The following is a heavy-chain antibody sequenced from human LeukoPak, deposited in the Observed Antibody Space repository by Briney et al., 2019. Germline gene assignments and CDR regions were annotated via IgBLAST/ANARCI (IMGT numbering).Heavy chain of an antibody. V-gene: IGHV4-34*01. D-gene: IGHD3-3*01. CDR3: ARAQGIDWWVGSYYDFWSAHRAFFDY. J-gene: IGHJ4*02. Sequence: SETLSLTCAVYGGSFSGYYWSWIRQPPGKGLEWMGEINHSGSTNYNPSLKSRVTISVDTSKNQFSLKLSSVTAADTAVYYCARAQGIDWWVGSYYDFWSAHRAFFDYWGQGTLVTVSS. CDR2: INHSGST. CDR1: GGSFSGYY.